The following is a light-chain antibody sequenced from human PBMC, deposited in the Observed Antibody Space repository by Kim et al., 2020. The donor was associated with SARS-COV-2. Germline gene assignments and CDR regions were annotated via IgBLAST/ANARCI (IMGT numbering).Light chain of an antibody. V-gene: IGKV3-15*01. Sequence: SPGESSTLSCRASQRVSSNLAWYQQKPGQAPRLLIYGASTRATGIPARFSGSGSGTEFTLTISSLQSEDFAVYYCQQYNNWPPMYTFGQGTKLEI. CDR2: GAS. CDR3: QQYNNWPPMYT. CDR1: QRVSSN. J-gene: IGKJ2*01.